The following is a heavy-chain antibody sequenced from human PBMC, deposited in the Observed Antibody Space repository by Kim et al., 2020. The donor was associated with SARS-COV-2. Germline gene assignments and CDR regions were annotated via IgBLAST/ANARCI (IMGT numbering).Heavy chain of an antibody. J-gene: IGHJ4*02. V-gene: IGHV4-59*13. D-gene: IGHD3-22*01. CDR1: GGSISSYY. CDR3: ARGQYYYDSSGANFDY. CDR2: IYYSGST. Sequence: SETLSLTCTVSGGSISSYYWSWIRQPPGKGLEWIGYIYYSGSTNYNPSLKSRVTISVDTSKNQFSLKLSSVTAADTAVYYCARGQYYYDSSGANFDYWGQVTLVTVSA.